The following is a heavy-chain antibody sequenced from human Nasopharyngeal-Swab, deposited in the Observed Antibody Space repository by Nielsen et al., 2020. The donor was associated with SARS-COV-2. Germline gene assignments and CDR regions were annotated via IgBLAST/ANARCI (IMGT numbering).Heavy chain of an antibody. CDR2: ISSSSSYI. V-gene: IGHV3-21*04. CDR3: ARVEGYSMGFPYFDY. Sequence: GASLKISCAASGFAFSSYSMNWVRQTPGKGLEWVSSISSSSSYIYYADSVKGRFTISGDNAKNSLYLQMNSLRAEDTAVYYCARVEGYSMGFPYFDYWGQGTLVTVSS. J-gene: IGHJ4*02. D-gene: IGHD6-13*01. CDR1: GFAFSSYS.